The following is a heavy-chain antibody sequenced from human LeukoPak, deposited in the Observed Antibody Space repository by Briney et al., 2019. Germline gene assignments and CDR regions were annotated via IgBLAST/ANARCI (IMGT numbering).Heavy chain of an antibody. V-gene: IGHV3-21*01. CDR3: AREDGSSGYYDY. Sequence: GRSLRLSCAASGFTFSSYSMNWVRQAPGKGLEWVSSISSSSSYIYYADSVKGRFTISRDNAKNSLYLQMNSLRAEDTAVYYCAREDGSSGYYDYWGQGTLVTVSS. CDR2: ISSSSSYI. J-gene: IGHJ4*02. CDR1: GFTFSSYS. D-gene: IGHD3-22*01.